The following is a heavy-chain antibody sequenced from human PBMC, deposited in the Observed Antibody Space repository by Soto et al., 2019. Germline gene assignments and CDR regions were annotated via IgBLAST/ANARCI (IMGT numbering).Heavy chain of an antibody. D-gene: IGHD6-13*01. V-gene: IGHV3-15*07. CDR3: IWQQDFYYGRAV. CDR1: GDSINSSYW. Sequence: ETLSLTCAVSGDSINSSYWMNWVRQAPGKGLEWVGLIKSKGGGGTADYAAPVKGRFIISRDDSKNTIYLQMNSLKPEDTALYYCIWQQDFYYGRAVWGQGTTVTVSS. J-gene: IGHJ6*02. CDR2: IKSKGGGGTA.